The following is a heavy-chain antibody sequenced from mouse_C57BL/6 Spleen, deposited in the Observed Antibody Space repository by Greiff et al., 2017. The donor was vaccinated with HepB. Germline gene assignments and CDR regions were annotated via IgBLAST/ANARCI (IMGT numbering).Heavy chain of an antibody. J-gene: IGHJ4*01. CDR3: ARWSYYDYCEAHAMDY. CDR1: GYAFTSSW. D-gene: IGHD2-4*01. CDR2: IYPGSGGT. Sequence: VQLQQSGAELVKPGASVKMSCKASGYAFTSSWMTWVKQRPGQGLEWIGGIYPGSGGTNYNGKFKGKATLTADTSSSTAYMQLSSLTSEDSAVYFCARWSYYDYCEAHAMDYWGQGTSVTVSS. V-gene: IGHV1-82*01.